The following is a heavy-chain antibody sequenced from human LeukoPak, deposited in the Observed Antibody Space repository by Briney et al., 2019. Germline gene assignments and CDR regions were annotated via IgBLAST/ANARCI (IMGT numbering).Heavy chain of an antibody. CDR1: GFTFDDYG. J-gene: IGHJ3*02. V-gene: IGHV3-20*04. Sequence: GGSLRLSCAASGFTFDDYGMSWVRQAPGKGLEWVSGINWNGGSTGYADSVKGRFSISRDNSKNTVYLQMNSLRADDTAVYYCARDLSWGAFIWGQGTMVTVSS. CDR2: INWNGGST. D-gene: IGHD3-16*01. CDR3: ARDLSWGAFI.